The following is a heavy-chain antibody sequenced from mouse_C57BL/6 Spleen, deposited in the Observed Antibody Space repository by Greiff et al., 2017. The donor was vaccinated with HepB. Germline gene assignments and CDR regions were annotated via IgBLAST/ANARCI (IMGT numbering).Heavy chain of an antibody. J-gene: IGHJ4*01. D-gene: IGHD2-2*01. V-gene: IGHV1-39*01. CDR3: ASIYYGYVYAMDY. CDR1: GYSFTDYN. Sequence: EVKLQESGPELVKPGASVKISCKASGYSFTDYNMNWVKQSNGKSLEWIGVINPNYGTTSYNQKFKGKATLTVDQSSSTAYMQLNSLTSEDSAVYYCASIYYGYVYAMDYWGQGTSVTVSS. CDR2: INPNYGTT.